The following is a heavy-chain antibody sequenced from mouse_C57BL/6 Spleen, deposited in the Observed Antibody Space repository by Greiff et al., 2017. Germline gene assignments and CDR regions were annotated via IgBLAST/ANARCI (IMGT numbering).Heavy chain of an antibody. Sequence: ESGPGLVKPSQSLSLTCSVTGYSITSGYYWNWIRQFPGNKLEWMGYISYDGSNHYNPSLNNRISITRDTSKNQFFLKLNSVTTEDTATYYCASMGVWGTGTTVTVSS. J-gene: IGHJ1*03. V-gene: IGHV3-6*01. CDR2: ISYDGSN. D-gene: IGHD1-1*02. CDR3: ASMGV. CDR1: GYSITSGYY.